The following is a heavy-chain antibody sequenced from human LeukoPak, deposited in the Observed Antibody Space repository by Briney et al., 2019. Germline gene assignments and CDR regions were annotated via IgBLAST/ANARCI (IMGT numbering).Heavy chain of an antibody. J-gene: IGHJ4*02. D-gene: IGHD3-9*01. CDR2: IIPIFGTA. V-gene: IGHV1-69*05. Sequence: SVKVSCKASGGTFSSYAISWVRQAPGQGLEWMGGIIPIFGTANYAQKFQGRVTITTDESTSTAYMELSSLRSEDTAVYYCARDSGYQYCDILTGFDYWGQGTLVTVSS. CDR3: ARDSGYQYCDILTGFDY. CDR1: GGTFSSYA.